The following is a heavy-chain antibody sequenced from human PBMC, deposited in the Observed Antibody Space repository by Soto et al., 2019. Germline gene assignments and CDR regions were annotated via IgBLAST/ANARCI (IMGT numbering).Heavy chain of an antibody. CDR1: GFTFSTYA. CDR2: ISDSGAHT. Sequence: GGSLRLSCAASGFTFSTYAMSWVRQAPGKGLEWVSAISDSGAHTYYADSVKGRFSISRDNSKSTLYLQMNSLRADDTAVYYCLIYYYYYSMDVWGQGTTVTVS. J-gene: IGHJ6*02. D-gene: IGHD3-22*01. V-gene: IGHV3-23*01. CDR3: LIYYYYYSMDV.